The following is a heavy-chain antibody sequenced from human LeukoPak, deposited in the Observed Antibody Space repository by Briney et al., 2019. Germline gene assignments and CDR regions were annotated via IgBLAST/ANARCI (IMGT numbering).Heavy chain of an antibody. CDR1: GFTLSNYA. CDR3: ATQNFDY. V-gene: IGHV3-23*01. J-gene: IGHJ4*02. Sequence: GGSLSLSCAASGFTLSNYAMSWVRQAPGQGLEWVSTISDSGGSTYYADSVKGRFTLSRDNSKSTLSLQMNSLRADDTAVYYCATQNFDYWGQGTLVTVSS. CDR2: ISDSGGST.